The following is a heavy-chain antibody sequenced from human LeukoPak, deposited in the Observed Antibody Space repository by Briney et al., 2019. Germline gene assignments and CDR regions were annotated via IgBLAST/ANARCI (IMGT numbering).Heavy chain of an antibody. CDR3: AKIYGSSAYFPDS. CDR1: GFTFSSYA. J-gene: IGHJ5*01. V-gene: IGHV3-23*01. Sequence: GGSLRLSCAASGFTFSSYAMSWVRQAPGKGLEWVSAISGSGGSTYYPDSVKGRFTISRDNSKFTVYLQMNGLRPEDTAVYYCAKIYGSSAYFPDSWGQGTLVTVSS. D-gene: IGHD3-22*01. CDR2: ISGSGGST.